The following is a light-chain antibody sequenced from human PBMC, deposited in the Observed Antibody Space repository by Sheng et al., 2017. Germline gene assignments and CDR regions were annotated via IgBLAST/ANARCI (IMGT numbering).Light chain of an antibody. CDR3: QHNANLSLT. CDR2: DAS. J-gene: IGKJ4*01. V-gene: IGKV1-33*01. Sequence: DIQMTQSPSSLSASVGDRVTITCQANQDINNYLNWYQQKPGKAPKLLIYDASNLATGVPSRFSGSGSGTDFTFTISSLQPEDVATYYCQHNANLSLTFGGGTKVEIK. CDR1: QDINNY.